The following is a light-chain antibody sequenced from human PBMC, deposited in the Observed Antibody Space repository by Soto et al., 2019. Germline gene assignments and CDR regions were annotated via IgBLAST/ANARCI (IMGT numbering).Light chain of an antibody. J-gene: IGKJ1*01. CDR2: KAS. V-gene: IGKV1-5*03. CDR3: QQYDSYSWT. CDR1: QSINSW. Sequence: DIQMTQSPSTLSASVGDRVTITCRASQSINSWLAWYQRKPGKAPNLLIYKASSLESGVPSRFSGSGSGTEFTLTISSLQPDDFATYYCQQYDSYSWTFGQGTKVEIK.